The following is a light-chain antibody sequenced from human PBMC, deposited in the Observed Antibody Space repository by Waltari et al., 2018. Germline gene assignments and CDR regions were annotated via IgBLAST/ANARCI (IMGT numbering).Light chain of an antibody. CDR1: QGVGRW. J-gene: IGKJ1*01. V-gene: IGKV1-5*03. CDR2: KAS. Sequence: DIQMTQSPSTLSASVGDRVTITCRASQGVGRWFAWYPQKAGKAPSCLISKASNLESGVPARFSGSGSGTEFTLTISSLQPDDFATYYCQHYNSYSSWTFGQGTKVEIK. CDR3: QHYNSYSSWT.